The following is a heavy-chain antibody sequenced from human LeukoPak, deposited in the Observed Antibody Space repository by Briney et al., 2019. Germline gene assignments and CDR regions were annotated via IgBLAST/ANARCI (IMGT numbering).Heavy chain of an antibody. CDR2: INPSGGST. V-gene: IGHV1-46*01. CDR3: ARLPWAGIAAAGEEYNWLDP. D-gene: IGHD6-13*01. CDR1: GYTFTRYY. J-gene: IGHJ5*02. Sequence: ASVKVSCKASGYTFTRYYMHWVRQAPGQGLEWMGIINPSGGSTSYAQKFQGRVTMTRDTSTSTVYMELSSLRSEDTAVYYCARLPWAGIAAAGEEYNWLDPWGQGTLVTVSS.